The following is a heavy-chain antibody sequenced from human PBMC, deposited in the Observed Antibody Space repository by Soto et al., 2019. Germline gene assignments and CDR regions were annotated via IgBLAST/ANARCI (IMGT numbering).Heavy chain of an antibody. CDR1: GFAVSSQC. Sequence: EVLLVETGGGCIQPGGSLRLSCAASGFAVSSQCIKWVRQAPGKGLEWVSVAYIGDNTFYADSVRGRFTVSKDNSQNTLYLQMSNLRAEDTAVYYCARSLSGSGSFVDYGMDVWGQGTTVTVSS. CDR3: ARSLSGSGSFVDYGMDV. V-gene: IGHV3-53*02. D-gene: IGHD3-10*01. CDR2: AYIGDNT. J-gene: IGHJ6*02.